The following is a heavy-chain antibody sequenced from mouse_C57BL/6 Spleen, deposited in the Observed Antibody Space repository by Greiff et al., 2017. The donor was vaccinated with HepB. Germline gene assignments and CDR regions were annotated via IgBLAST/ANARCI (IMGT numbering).Heavy chain of an antibody. V-gene: IGHV5-4*01. CDR3: TREMELGHRYAMDY. D-gene: IGHD4-1*01. CDR1: GFTFSSYA. CDR2: ISDGGSYT. Sequence: EVKLVESGGGLVKPGGSLKLSCAASGFTFSSYAMSWVRQTPEKRLEWVATISDGGSYTYYPDNVKGRFTNSRDNAKNNLYLQMSHLKSEDTAMYYSTREMELGHRYAMDYWGQGTSVTVSS. J-gene: IGHJ4*01.